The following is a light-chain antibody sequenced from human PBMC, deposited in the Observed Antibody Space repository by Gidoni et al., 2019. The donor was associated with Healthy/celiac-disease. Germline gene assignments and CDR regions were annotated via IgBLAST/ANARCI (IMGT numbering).Light chain of an antibody. CDR2: WAS. CDR3: QQYYSEGLT. J-gene: IGKJ4*01. Sequence: IVMTRSPDYLAVSLGAGATINCKSRQRVLYRSNNKNYLAWYQPKPGQPRKLLIHWASTRESGVPDRFSGSGSGTDCTRTISSLQAEDVAAYYCQQYYSEGLTFGGGTKVEIK. CDR1: QRVLYRSNNKNY. V-gene: IGKV4-1*01.